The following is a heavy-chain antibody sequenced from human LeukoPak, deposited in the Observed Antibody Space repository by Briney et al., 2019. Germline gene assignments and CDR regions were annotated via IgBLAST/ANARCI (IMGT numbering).Heavy chain of an antibody. CDR3: ARECSSCTNWFDP. V-gene: IGHV1-8*01. J-gene: IGHJ5*02. D-gene: IGHD6-6*01. CDR1: GYTFTSYD. CDR2: MNPNSGNT. Sequence: ASVKVSCKASGYTFTSYDINWVRQATGQGLEWMGWMNPNSGNTGYAQKFQGRVTMTRNTSISTAYMELSSLRSDDTAVYYCARECSSCTNWFDPWGQGTLVTVSS.